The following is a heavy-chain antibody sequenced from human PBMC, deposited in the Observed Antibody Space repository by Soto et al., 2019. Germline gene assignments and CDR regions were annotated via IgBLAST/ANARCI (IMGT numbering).Heavy chain of an antibody. J-gene: IGHJ4*02. Sequence: PGGSLRLSCAASGFTFSSYSMNWVRQAPGKGLEWIGYIYYSGSTNYNPSVKSRVTISVDTSKNQFCLKLSSVTAADTAVYYCARGFGRAAAGTGYFDFWGQGTLVTVSS. D-gene: IGHD6-13*01. CDR1: GFTFSSYS. CDR2: IYYSGST. CDR3: ARGFGRAAAGTGYFDF. V-gene: IGHV4-59*01.